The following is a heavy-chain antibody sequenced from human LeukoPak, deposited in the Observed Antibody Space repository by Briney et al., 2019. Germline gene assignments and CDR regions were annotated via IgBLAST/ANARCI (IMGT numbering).Heavy chain of an antibody. J-gene: IGHJ4*02. CDR2: IRYDGSNK. CDR3: AREYCSGGSCYLDY. CDR1: GFTFSSYG. D-gene: IGHD2-15*01. V-gene: IGHV3-30*02. Sequence: GGSLRLSCAASGFTFSSYGMHWVRQAPGKGLEWVAFIRYDGSNKYYADSVKGRFTISRDNSKNTLYLQMNSLRAEDTAVYYCAREYCSGGSCYLDYWGQGTLVTVSS.